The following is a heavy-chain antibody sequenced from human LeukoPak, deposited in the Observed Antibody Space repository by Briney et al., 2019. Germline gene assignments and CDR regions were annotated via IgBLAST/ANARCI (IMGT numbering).Heavy chain of an antibody. J-gene: IGHJ3*02. Sequence: GGTLRLSCAASGFTVSSNYMSWVRQAPGKGLEWVAFIRYDGSNKYYADSVKGRFTISRDNSKNTLYLQMNSLRAEDTAVYYCAKGLGAPDAFDIWGQGTMVTVSS. CDR2: IRYDGSNK. CDR3: AKGLGAPDAFDI. CDR1: GFTVSSNY. V-gene: IGHV3-30*02. D-gene: IGHD3-10*01.